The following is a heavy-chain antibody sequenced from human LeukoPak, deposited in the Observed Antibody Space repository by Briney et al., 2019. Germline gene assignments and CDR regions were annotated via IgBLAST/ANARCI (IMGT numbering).Heavy chain of an antibody. D-gene: IGHD3-9*01. CDR3: ARAQRDILTGYTQDLRLYYFDL. V-gene: IGHV4-31*03. CDR2: IYYSGST. CDR1: GGSISSGGYY. J-gene: IGHJ4*02. Sequence: SETLSLTCTVSGGSISSGGYYWSWIRQYPGKGLEWIGYIYYSGSTYYNPSLKSRVTILVDTSKYQFSLNLSSVTAADTAVYFCARAQRDILTGYTQDLRLYYFDLWGQGTLVTVSS.